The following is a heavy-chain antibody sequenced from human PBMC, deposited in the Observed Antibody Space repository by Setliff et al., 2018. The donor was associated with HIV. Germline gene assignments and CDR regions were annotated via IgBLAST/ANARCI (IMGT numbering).Heavy chain of an antibody. J-gene: IGHJ5*02. CDR3: SNWNTTIDEDA. V-gene: IGHV4-34*01. CDR1: GGSVSGHY. CDR2: ITPSGAT. Sequence: PSETLSLTCAVYGGSVSGHYWGWFRQPPGKGLEWIGEITPSGATNYLPSLKSRVTMSLDTSKNQFSLKMTSVTAADTALYYCSNWNTTIDEDAWGQRTLVTVSS. D-gene: IGHD5-18*01.